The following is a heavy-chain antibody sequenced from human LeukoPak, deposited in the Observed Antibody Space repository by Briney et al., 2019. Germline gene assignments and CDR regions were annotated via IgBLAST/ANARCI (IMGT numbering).Heavy chain of an antibody. V-gene: IGHV4-39*07. D-gene: IGHD2-2*01. CDR1: GGFISSNSAY. Sequence: SETLSLTCTVSGGFISSNSAYWSWIRQPPGKALEWIGNIFYSGSTNYNPSLKSRVTISVDTSKNQFSLKLSSVTAADTAVYYCARVSGNFVVVPAATSPLYYYYYRDVGGKGTRVTVS. CDR2: IFYSGST. CDR3: ARVSGNFVVVPAATSPLYYYYYRDV. J-gene: IGHJ6*03.